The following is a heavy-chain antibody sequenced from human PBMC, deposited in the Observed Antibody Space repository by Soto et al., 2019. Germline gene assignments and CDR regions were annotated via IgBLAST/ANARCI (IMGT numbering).Heavy chain of an antibody. J-gene: IGHJ4*02. CDR3: ARDSGAKLSSS. V-gene: IGHV1-69*13. Sequence: GASVKVSCKASGGTFSSYRFNWVRQARGQGLEXXXXXXXXXXXXDYAQKFQGRVTITADESTRTVYMELSSLKSQDTALYYCARDSGAKLSSSWGQGTLVTVSS. CDR2: XXXXXXXX. D-gene: IGHD6-13*01. CDR1: GGTFSSYR.